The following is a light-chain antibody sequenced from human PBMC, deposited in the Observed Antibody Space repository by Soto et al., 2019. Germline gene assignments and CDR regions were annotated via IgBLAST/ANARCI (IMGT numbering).Light chain of an antibody. CDR1: SAHSNYA. CDR2: LNSDGSH. J-gene: IGLJ3*02. Sequence: QSVLTQSPSASASLGASVKLTCTLSSAHSNYAIAWHQQRPEKGPQYLMKLNSDGSHSKGDGIPDRFSGSSSGAELSLTISSLQSEDEADYYCQTWGTDSWVFGAGTKLTVL. V-gene: IGLV4-69*01. CDR3: QTWGTDSWV.